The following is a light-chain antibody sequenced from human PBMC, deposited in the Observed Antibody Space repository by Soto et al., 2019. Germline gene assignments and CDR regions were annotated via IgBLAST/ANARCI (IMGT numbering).Light chain of an antibody. CDR2: EVT. CDR3: SSYAGITTDVV. Sequence: QSALTQPPSASGSPGQSVTISCTGTSSDVGGYGYVSWYQQHPGKAPKLMIFEVTKRASGVPNRFSGSKSGNTASLTVSGLQAEDEADYYCSSYAGITTDVVFGGGTKRPFL. J-gene: IGLJ2*01. CDR1: SSDVGGYGY. V-gene: IGLV2-8*01.